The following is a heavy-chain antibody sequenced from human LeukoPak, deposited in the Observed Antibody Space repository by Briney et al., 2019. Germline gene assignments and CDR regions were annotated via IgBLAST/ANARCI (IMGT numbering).Heavy chain of an antibody. CDR3: ARGYGDYPSDY. J-gene: IGHJ4*02. CDR2: IWYDGSNK. D-gene: IGHD4-17*01. CDR1: GFTFSSYG. V-gene: IGHV3-33*01. Sequence: GSLRLSCAASGFTFSSYGMHWVRQVPGKGLEWVAVIWYDGSNKYYADSVKGRFTISRDNSKNTLYLQMNSLRAEDTAVYYCARGYGDYPSDYWGQGTLVTVSS.